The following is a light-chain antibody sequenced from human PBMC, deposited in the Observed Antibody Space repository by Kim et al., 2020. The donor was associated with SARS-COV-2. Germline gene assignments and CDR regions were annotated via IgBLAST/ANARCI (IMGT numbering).Light chain of an antibody. Sequence: IVMTQTPLSLSVTPGQPASISCKSSQSLLHSDGETYLYWYLQKPGQSPQLLIYKVSSRFSGVPDRFSGSGSGTDFTLKISRVEAEDVGVYYCMQGINLPYTFGQGTKLEI. V-gene: IGKV2-29*02. CDR1: QSLLHSDGETY. CDR2: KVS. CDR3: MQGINLPYT. J-gene: IGKJ2*01.